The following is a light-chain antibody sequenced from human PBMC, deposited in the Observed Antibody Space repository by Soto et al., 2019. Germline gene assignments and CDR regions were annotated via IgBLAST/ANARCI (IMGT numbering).Light chain of an antibody. CDR2: KAS. Sequence: DIHMTQSPSTLSASVGDRVTITCRASQSISSWLAWYQQKPGKAPKLLIYKASSLESGVPSRFSGSGSGTEFTLTISSLQPDDFATYYCQQYNSSFGQGTKVDIK. CDR1: QSISSW. V-gene: IGKV1-5*03. CDR3: QQYNSS. J-gene: IGKJ1*01.